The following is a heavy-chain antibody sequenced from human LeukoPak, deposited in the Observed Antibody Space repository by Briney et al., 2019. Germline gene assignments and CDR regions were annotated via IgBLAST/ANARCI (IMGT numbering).Heavy chain of an antibody. CDR1: GGSISSYY. Sequence: SETLSLTCTVSGGSISSYYWSWLRQPAGKGLEWIGRIYTSGSTNYNPSLKSRVTMSVDTSKNQFSLKLSSVTAADTAVYYCARDWVYDSSVNWFDPWGQGTLVTVSS. V-gene: IGHV4-4*07. CDR2: IYTSGST. J-gene: IGHJ5*02. D-gene: IGHD3-22*01. CDR3: ARDWVYDSSVNWFDP.